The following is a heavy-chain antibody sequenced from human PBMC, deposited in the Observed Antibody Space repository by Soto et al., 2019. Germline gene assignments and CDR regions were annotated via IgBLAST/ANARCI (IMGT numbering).Heavy chain of an antibody. CDR3: ARANSGSYYGAFDI. D-gene: IGHD1-26*01. V-gene: IGHV3-13*01. CDR2: IGTAGDT. CDR1: GFTFSSYD. J-gene: IGHJ3*02. Sequence: EVQLVESGGGLVQPGGSLRLSCAASGFTFSSYDMHWVRQAAGKGLEWVSTIGTAGDTYYPGSVEGRFTISRENAKNSFYRQMNSLRAGDTAVYYCARANSGSYYGAFDIWGQGTMVTVSS.